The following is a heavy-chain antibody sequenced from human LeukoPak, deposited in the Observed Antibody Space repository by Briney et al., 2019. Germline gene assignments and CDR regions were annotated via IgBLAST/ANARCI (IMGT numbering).Heavy chain of an antibody. D-gene: IGHD2-2*02. J-gene: IGHJ3*02. V-gene: IGHV3-23*01. CDR2: VSGGGGST. CDR1: GFTFSGNA. Sequence: GGSLRLSCAASGFTFSGNAMTWVRQAPGKGLEWVSGVSGGGGSTSYADFVKGRFTISRDNSKNTLFLQMNSLRAEDTAVYYCAIKYTPSAAFDIWGQGTLVTVSS. CDR3: AIKYTPSAAFDI.